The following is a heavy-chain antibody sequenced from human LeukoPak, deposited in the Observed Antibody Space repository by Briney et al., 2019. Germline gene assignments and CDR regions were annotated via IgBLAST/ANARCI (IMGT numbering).Heavy chain of an antibody. D-gene: IGHD1-14*01. CDR1: GGSFSGYY. CDR3: ARLGSRPAYYYYYMDV. J-gene: IGHJ6*03. V-gene: IGHV4-34*01. Sequence: SETLSLTCAVYGGSFSGYYWSWIRQPPGKGLEWIGEINHSGSTNYNPSLKSRVTISVDTSKNQLSLKLSSVTAADTAVYYCARLGSRPAYYYYYMDVWGKGTTVTVSS. CDR2: INHSGST.